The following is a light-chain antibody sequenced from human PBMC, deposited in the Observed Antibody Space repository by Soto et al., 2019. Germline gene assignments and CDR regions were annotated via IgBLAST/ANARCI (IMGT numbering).Light chain of an antibody. CDR1: QGIGNF. Sequence: DIQMTQSPSSLSASVGDRVTITCRASQGIGNFLAWYQQKPGKPPKLLMYAASSLQSGVLSRFSGSGVGTDFTLTISSLQPEDVASYYCQKYDSAPWTFGQGTKVEIK. CDR2: AAS. V-gene: IGKV1-27*01. J-gene: IGKJ1*01. CDR3: QKYDSAPWT.